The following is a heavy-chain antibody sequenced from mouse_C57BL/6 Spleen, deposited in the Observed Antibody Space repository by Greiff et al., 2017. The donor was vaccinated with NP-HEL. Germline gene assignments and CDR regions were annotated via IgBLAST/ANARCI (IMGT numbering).Heavy chain of an antibody. J-gene: IGHJ4*01. CDR3: ARRNYYGSSPYYYAMDY. CDR2: ILPGGGST. V-gene: IGHV1-9*01. CDR1: GYTFTGYW. Sequence: QVQLKQSGAELMKPGASVKLSCKATGYTFTGYWIEWVKQRPGHGLEWIGEILPGGGSTNYNEKFKGKATFTADTSSNTAHMQLSSLTTEDSAIYYCARRNYYGSSPYYYAMDYWGQGTSVTVSS. D-gene: IGHD1-1*01.